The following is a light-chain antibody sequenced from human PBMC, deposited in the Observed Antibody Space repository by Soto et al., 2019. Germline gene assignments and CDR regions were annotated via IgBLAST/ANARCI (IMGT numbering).Light chain of an antibody. CDR1: QSLVSSDGNTY. CDR2: KVS. V-gene: IGKV2-30*01. J-gene: IGKJ4*01. Sequence: DVDLAQSPLSLPVTLGQPASISCRSSQSLVSSDGNTYLNWFHQRPGHPPRRLVYKVSNRDSGVSQRFSRTGSGTAFTLKFNRVDAEDVGVYYSMQGPHLPLTFGGGTKVEIK. CDR3: MQGPHLPLT.